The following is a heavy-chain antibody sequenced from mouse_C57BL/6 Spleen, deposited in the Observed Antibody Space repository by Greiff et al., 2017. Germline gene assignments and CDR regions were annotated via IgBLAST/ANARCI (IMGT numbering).Heavy chain of an antibody. CDR3: AREGDGSGYPRFAY. CDR1: GYTFTSYW. CDR2: IDPSDSET. Sequence: QVQLQQPGAELVRPGSSVKLSCKASGYTFTSYWMHWVKQRPIQGLEWIGDIDPSDSETHYNQQFKDKATLTVDKSSSTAYMQLSRLTSEDSAVYYCAREGDGSGYPRFAYWGQGTLVTVSA. V-gene: IGHV1-52*01. D-gene: IGHD3-2*02. J-gene: IGHJ3*01.